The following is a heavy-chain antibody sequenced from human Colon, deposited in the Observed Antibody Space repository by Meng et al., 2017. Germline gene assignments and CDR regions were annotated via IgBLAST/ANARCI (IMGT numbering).Heavy chain of an antibody. CDR1: GGPFTSGNF. CDR2: IYDYGRT. V-gene: IGHV4-4*02. Sequence: QGQLQESGPGLVKPSGPLSLTCTVSGGPFTSGNFWGWVRQTPGKGLEWIGEIYDYGRTNYNPSLMSRVTISIDKSKSQFSLDLSSVIAADTAVYYCCGGIAGTGRPLYFDYWGQGTLVTVSS. D-gene: IGHD1-14*01. J-gene: IGHJ4*02. CDR3: CGGIAGTGRPLYFDY.